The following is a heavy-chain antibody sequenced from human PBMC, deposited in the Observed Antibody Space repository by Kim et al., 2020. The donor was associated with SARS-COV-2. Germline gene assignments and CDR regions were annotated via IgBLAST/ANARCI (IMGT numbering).Heavy chain of an antibody. Sequence: GGSLRLSCAASGFTFNSFWMSWVRQAPGKGLEWVANIKKDGSETYYVDSVKGRFTISRDNAKNSLYLQMNSLRAEDTAIYYCARDDYVWGSFVDHWGQGTLVTVSS. D-gene: IGHD3-16*01. J-gene: IGHJ4*02. V-gene: IGHV3-7*01. CDR1: GFTFNSFW. CDR3: ARDDYVWGSFVDH. CDR2: IKKDGSET.